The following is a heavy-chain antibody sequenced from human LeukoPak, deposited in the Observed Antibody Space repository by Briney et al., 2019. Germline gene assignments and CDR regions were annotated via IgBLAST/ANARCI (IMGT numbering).Heavy chain of an antibody. CDR2: MSPNSGDT. J-gene: IGHJ4*02. CDR3: ARGPPNWGYDY. D-gene: IGHD7-27*01. CDR1: GYTFTSYD. Sequence: ASVKVSCKASGYTFTSYDFNWVRQATGQRPEWMGWMSPNSGDTGYAQKFQDRVTMTRNTSISTAYMELSSLRSNDTAVYYCARGPPNWGYDYWGPGTLVTVSS. V-gene: IGHV1-8*01.